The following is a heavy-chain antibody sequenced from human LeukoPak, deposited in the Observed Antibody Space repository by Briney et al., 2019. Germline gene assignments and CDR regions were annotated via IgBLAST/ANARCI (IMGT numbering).Heavy chain of an antibody. CDR1: GYTFTSHS. D-gene: IGHD6-19*01. CDR3: ARDPSNTSGWKTWFDP. J-gene: IGHJ5*02. V-gene: IGHV1-18*01. Sequence: GASVKVSCKASGYTFTSHSISWVRQAPGQGLEWMGWISAYNGDTKYAQNFQGRVTMTTDTSTTTAYLELRSLRSDDTAVYYCARDPSNTSGWKTWFDPWGQGTLVTVSS. CDR2: ISAYNGDT.